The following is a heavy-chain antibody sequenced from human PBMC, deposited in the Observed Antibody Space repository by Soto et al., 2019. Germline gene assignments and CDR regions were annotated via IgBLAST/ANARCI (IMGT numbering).Heavy chain of an antibody. D-gene: IGHD3-22*01. CDR1: GYTFTSYG. CDR3: ASVRGYSGYDWTYYYDSSGPGADFEI. Sequence: ASVKVSCKASGYTFTSYGISWVRQAPGQGLEWMGWISAYNGNTNYAQKLQGRVTMTTDTSTSTAYMELRSLRSDDTAVYYCASVRGYSGYDWTYYYDSSGPGADFEIWGQGTMVTVSS. CDR2: ISAYNGNT. J-gene: IGHJ3*02. V-gene: IGHV1-18*04.